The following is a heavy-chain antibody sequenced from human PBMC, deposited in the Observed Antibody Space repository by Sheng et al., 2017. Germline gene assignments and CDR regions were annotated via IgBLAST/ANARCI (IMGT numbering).Heavy chain of an antibody. V-gene: IGHV4-34*01. CDR2: INHSGST. J-gene: IGHJ5*02. Sequence: QVQLQQWGAGLLKPSETLSLTCAVYGGSFSGYYWSWIRQPPGKGLEWIGEINHSGSTNYNPSLKSRVTISVDTSKNQFSLKLSSVTAADTAVYYCARRLIAVSSDWVPTPWGHGNPG. CDR3: ARRLIAVSSDWVPTP. CDR1: GGSFSGYY. D-gene: IGHD6-19*01.